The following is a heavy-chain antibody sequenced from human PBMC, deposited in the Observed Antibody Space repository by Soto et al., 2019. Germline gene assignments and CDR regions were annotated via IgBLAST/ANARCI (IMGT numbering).Heavy chain of an antibody. J-gene: IGHJ6*02. CDR2: MSGSGSSI. D-gene: IGHD1-20*01. Sequence: QPGGSLRLSCVASHFAFNIDAMTWVRQAPGKGLEWVSSMSGSGSSIYYADSVKGRFTITRDKSKKTLYLQMNSLRAEDTAVYWCARDNWNGAYYGLDVWGQGTTVTVSS. CDR3: ARDNWNGAYYGLDV. V-gene: IGHV3-23*01. CDR1: HFAFNIDA.